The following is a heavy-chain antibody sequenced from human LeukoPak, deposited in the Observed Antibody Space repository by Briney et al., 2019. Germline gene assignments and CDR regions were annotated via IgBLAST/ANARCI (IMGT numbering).Heavy chain of an antibody. CDR1: GFTFSTYG. CDR3: ASLHRGRDGDY. CDR2: ISASGGST. V-gene: IGHV3-23*01. D-gene: IGHD5/OR15-5a*01. J-gene: IGHJ4*02. Sequence: GGSLRLSCAASGFTFSTYGMSWVRQAPGKGLEWVSGISASGGSTYYADSVKGRFTISRDNAKNSLYLQMNSLRAEDTAVYYCASLHRGRDGDYWGQGTLVTVSS.